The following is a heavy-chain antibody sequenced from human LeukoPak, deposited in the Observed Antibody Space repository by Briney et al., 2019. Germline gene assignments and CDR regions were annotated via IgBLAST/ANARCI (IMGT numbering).Heavy chain of an antibody. CDR1: GFTFSSYS. J-gene: IGHJ6*02. V-gene: IGHV3-48*04. CDR2: ISSSSSTI. Sequence: GSLRLSCAASGFTFSSYSMNWVRQAPGKGLEWVSYISSSSSTIYYADSVKGRFTISRDNAKNSLYLQMNSLRAEDTAVYYCARDRAYGGNSYKYYGMDVWGQGTTVTVSS. CDR3: ARDRAYGGNSYKYYGMDV. D-gene: IGHD4-23*01.